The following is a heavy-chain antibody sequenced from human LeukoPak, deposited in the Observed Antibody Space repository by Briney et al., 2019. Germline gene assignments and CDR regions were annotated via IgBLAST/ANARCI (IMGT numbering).Heavy chain of an antibody. CDR3: ARDRSRFVDY. CDR2: IYYDGSNK. CDR1: GFTFRSSG. D-gene: IGHD3-3*01. V-gene: IGHV3-33*01. Sequence: GGSLRLSCAASGFTFRSSGMHWVRQPPGKGLEWVAVIYYDGSNKLYADSVKGRFTISRDSSKNMVYLQMNSLRADDTAVYYCARDRSRFVDYWGQGTLVTVSS. J-gene: IGHJ4*02.